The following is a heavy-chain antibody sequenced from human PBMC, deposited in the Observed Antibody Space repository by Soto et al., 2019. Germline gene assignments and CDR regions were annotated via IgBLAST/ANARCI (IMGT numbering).Heavy chain of an antibody. D-gene: IGHD4-4*01. CDR3: AKGTSPVTTPYYYYYGMDV. CDR1: GFTFDDYT. Sequence: GGSLRLSCAVSGFTFDDYTMHWVRQAPGKGLEWVSLISWDGGSTYYADSVKGRFTISRDNSKNSLYLQMNSLRTEDTALYYCAKGTSPVTTPYYYYYGMDVWGQGTTVTVSS. V-gene: IGHV3-43*01. CDR2: ISWDGGST. J-gene: IGHJ6*02.